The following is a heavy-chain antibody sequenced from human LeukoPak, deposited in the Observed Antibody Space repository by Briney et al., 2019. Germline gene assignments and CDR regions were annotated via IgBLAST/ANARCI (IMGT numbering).Heavy chain of an antibody. V-gene: IGHV3-21*01. CDR3: AKDFRGAFDI. CDR2: ISSSDGYK. CDR1: GFTFSSYS. Sequence: GGSLRLSCAASGFTFSSYSMNWVRQAPGKGLEWVSSISSSDGYKYYADSVKGRFTISRDNSKNTLYLQMNSLRAEDTAVYYCAKDFRGAFDIWGQGTMVTVSS. J-gene: IGHJ3*02.